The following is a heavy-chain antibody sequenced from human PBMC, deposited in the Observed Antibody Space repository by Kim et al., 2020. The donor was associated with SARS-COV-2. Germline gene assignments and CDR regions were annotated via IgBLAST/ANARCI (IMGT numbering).Heavy chain of an antibody. Sequence: GGSLRLSCAASGFTFSNYVMSWVRQAPGKGLEWVSAVVGSGTSTFYADSVKGRFTISRDNSKNTLYLQVNSLRAEDTTVYYCAKETPPLDHWITIDYWGQGTLVTVSS. CDR2: VVGSGTST. D-gene: IGHD1-1*01. CDR1: GFTFSNYV. CDR3: AKETPPLDHWITIDY. J-gene: IGHJ4*02. V-gene: IGHV3-23*01.